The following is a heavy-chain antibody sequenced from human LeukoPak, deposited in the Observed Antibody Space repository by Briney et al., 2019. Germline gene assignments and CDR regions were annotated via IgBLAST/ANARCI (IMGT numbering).Heavy chain of an antibody. J-gene: IGHJ4*02. D-gene: IGHD4-23*01. V-gene: IGHV3-23*01. Sequence: GGSLRLSCAASGFSFSSYAMVWVREGPGKGLEWVSAISGSGDSTYYADSVKGRFTISRDNSKNTLYLQMNSLRAEDTAIYYCAKQFTSTVASYFDYWGQGTLVTVSS. CDR3: AKQFTSTVASYFDY. CDR1: GFSFSSYA. CDR2: ISGSGDST.